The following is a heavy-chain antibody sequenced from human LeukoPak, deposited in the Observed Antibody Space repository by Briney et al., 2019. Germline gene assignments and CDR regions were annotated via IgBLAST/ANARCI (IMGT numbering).Heavy chain of an antibody. D-gene: IGHD6-19*01. J-gene: IGHJ5*02. V-gene: IGHV4-39*01. CDR2: LSYSGTT. CDR1: GGPISNSNYY. CDR3: ARHPYGSGRNWFDP. Sequence: SETLSLTCTVSGGPISNSNYYWGWIRQPPGKGLECIGSLSYSGTTQYNPSLKSRVTMSVDTSRNQFSLKLRSVTAADTAVYYCARHPYGSGRNWFDPWGQGTLVPVSS.